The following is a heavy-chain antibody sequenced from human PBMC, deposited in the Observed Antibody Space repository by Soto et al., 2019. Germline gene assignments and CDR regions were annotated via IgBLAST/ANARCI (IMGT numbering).Heavy chain of an antibody. V-gene: IGHV4-30-2*01. Sequence: QLPLQESGSGLVKPSQTLSLTCAVSGGSISSGGFSWSWIRQPPGQGLEWIGYIYHSGSTHYNPALKSQVTISVDGSKHQFSLLRTSVTAAGTAVYYCARPARRTGAFDIWCRGTIVTVS. CDR1: GGSISSGGFS. J-gene: IGHJ3*02. CDR2: IYHSGST. CDR3: ARPARRTGAFDI.